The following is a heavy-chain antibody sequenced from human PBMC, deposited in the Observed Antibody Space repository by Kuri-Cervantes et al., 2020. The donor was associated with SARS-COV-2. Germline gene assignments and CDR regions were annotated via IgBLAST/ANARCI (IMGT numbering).Heavy chain of an antibody. J-gene: IGHJ6*03. CDR1: GFSLSRYT. CDR3: AKPHLPGIAAAAPIYYYYYMDV. V-gene: IGHV3-21*04. CDR2: ISGSGSYI. D-gene: IGHD6-13*01. Sequence: GESLKISCAASGFSLSRYTMNWVRQAPGKALEWVSSISGSGSYIYYADSVKGRFTISRDNAKNTLYLQMNSLRAEDTAVYYCAKPHLPGIAAAAPIYYYYYMDVWGKGTTVTVSS.